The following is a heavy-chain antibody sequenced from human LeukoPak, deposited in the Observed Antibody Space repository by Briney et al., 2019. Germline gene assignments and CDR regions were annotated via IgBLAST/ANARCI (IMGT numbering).Heavy chain of an antibody. CDR2: VSYSGNT. Sequence: SETLSLTCSVSGGSINSGNYFWAWIRQPPGKGLEWIGSVSYSGNTYYNPSLKSRVTISVDTSKNHFSLKLSSVTAADTAVYYCARDGSSSYFDYWGQGTLVTVSS. CDR1: GGSINSGNYF. J-gene: IGHJ4*02. V-gene: IGHV4-39*07. D-gene: IGHD6-13*01. CDR3: ARDGSSSYFDY.